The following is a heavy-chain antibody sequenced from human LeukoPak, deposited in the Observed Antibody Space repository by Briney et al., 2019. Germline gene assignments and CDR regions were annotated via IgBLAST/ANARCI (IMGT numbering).Heavy chain of an antibody. CDR3: ARGIQPPKYYGSGSDTFDI. CDR1: GFTFSGFW. V-gene: IGHV3-30*03. Sequence: PGGSLRLSCAVSGFTFSGFWMSWSRQAPGKGLEWVAVVSKDGNTKYYADSVKGRFTISRDNSKNTLYLQMNSLRAEDTSVYYCARGIQPPKYYGSGSDTFDIWGQGTMVTVSS. D-gene: IGHD3-10*01. CDR2: VSKDGNTK. J-gene: IGHJ3*02.